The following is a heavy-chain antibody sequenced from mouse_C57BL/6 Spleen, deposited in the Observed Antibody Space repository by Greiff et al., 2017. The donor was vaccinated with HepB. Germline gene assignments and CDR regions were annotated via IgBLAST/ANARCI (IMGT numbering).Heavy chain of an antibody. D-gene: IGHD2-1*01. Sequence: VQLQQSGAELVRPGTSVKMSCKASGYTFTNYWIGWAKQRPGHGLEWIGDIYPGGGYTNYNEKFKGKATLTADKSSSTAYMQFSSLTSEDSAIYYCARDGGNYGCAYWGQGTLVTVSA. CDR1: GYTFTNYW. J-gene: IGHJ3*01. V-gene: IGHV1-63*01. CDR2: IYPGGGYT. CDR3: ARDGGNYGCAY.